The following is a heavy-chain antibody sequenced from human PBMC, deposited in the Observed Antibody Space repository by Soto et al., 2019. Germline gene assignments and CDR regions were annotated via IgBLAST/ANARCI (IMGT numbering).Heavy chain of an antibody. CDR2: INPSGGST. V-gene: IGHV1-46*03. CDR1: GYTFTSYY. Sequence: GASVKVSCKASGYTFTSYYMHWVRQAPGQGLEWMGIINPSGGSTSYAQKFQGRVTMTRDTSTSTVYMELSSLRSEDTAVYYCARDRFWGVVVPAARRIGFDYWGQGTLVTVSS. D-gene: IGHD2-2*01. J-gene: IGHJ4*02. CDR3: ARDRFWGVVVPAARRIGFDY.